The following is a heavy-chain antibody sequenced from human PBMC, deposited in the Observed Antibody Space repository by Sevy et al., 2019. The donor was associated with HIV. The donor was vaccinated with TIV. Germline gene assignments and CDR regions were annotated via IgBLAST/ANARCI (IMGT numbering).Heavy chain of an antibody. D-gene: IGHD5-18*01. CDR1: GFPVSSNY. Sequence: GGSLRLSCAASGFPVSSNYMSWVRQAPGKGLEWVSVIYSDGSTYHADPVKGRFTISRDNSKNTLYLHMNSLRVEDTAVYYCARGKSGYGYGLDYWGQGTLVTVSS. CDR2: IYSDGST. V-gene: IGHV3-66*01. CDR3: ARGKSGYGYGLDY. J-gene: IGHJ4*02.